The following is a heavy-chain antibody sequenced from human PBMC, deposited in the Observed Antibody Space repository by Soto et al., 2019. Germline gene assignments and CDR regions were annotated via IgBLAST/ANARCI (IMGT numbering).Heavy chain of an antibody. CDR1: GFTFSKAW. Sequence: EVHLVESGGGLVKPGGSLRLSRAASGFTFSKAWMSWVRLTPGKGLEWVGRIKNKTDGGTTDYPGSVKGRFTVSRDDSRNTLYLQMNSLKTEDTAVYYCTTDPYYDFWSGYHFDYWGQGTLVTVSS. CDR3: TTDPYYDFWSGYHFDY. J-gene: IGHJ4*02. CDR2: IKNKTDGGTT. V-gene: IGHV3-15*01. D-gene: IGHD3-3*01.